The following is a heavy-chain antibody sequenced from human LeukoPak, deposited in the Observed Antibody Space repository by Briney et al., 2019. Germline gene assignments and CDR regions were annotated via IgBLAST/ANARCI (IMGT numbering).Heavy chain of an antibody. CDR1: GFTFSSYA. J-gene: IGHJ4*02. Sequence: GGSPRLSCAAPGFTFSSYAMNWVRQAPGKGLEWVSTISGSGGSTYYADSVKGRFTISRDNSKNTLYLQMNSLRAEDTAVYYCAKDRNSGGWYGELRDYWGQGTLVTVSS. CDR2: ISGSGGST. V-gene: IGHV3-23*01. CDR3: AKDRNSGGWYGELRDY. D-gene: IGHD6-19*01.